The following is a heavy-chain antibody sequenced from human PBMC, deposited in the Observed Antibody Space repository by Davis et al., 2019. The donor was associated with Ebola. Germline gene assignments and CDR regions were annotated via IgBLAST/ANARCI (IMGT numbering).Heavy chain of an antibody. J-gene: IGHJ4*02. Sequence: GGSLRLSCAASGFTVSSNYMSWVRQAPGKGLEWVANIKQDGSEKYYVDSVKGRFTISRDNSKNTLYLQMNSLRAEDTAVYYCARELEGISTWGQGTLVTVSS. V-gene: IGHV3-7*01. CDR3: ARELEGIST. D-gene: IGHD2-15*01. CDR1: GFTVSSNY. CDR2: IKQDGSEK.